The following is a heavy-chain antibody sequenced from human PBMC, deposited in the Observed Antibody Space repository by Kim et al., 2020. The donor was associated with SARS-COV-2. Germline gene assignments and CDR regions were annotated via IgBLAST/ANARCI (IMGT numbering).Heavy chain of an antibody. D-gene: IGHD6-19*01. CDR3: ARITVAGMEFDY. Sequence: SETLSLTCTVSGGSISSSSYYWGWIRQPPGKGLEWIGSIYYSGSTYYNPSLKSRVTISVDTSKNQFSLKLSSVTAADTAVYYCARITVAGMEFDYWGQGT. J-gene: IGHJ4*02. CDR1: GGSISSSSYY. V-gene: IGHV4-39*01. CDR2: IYYSGST.